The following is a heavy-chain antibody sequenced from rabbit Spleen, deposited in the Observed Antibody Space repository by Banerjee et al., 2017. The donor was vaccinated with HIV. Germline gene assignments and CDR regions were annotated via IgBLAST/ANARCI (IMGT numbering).Heavy chain of an antibody. J-gene: IGHJ6*01. CDR1: GVSFSDKDV. D-gene: IGHD1-1*01. CDR2: IDAGSSSFT. CDR3: ARDTSSSFSSYGMDL. Sequence: QQQLVESGGGLVKPEGSLTLTCKASGVSFSDKDVMCWVRQAPGKGLEWIACIDAGSSSFTYFATWAKGRFTISKPSSTTVTLQMTSLTAADTATYFCARDTSSSFSSYGMDLWGQGTLVTVS. V-gene: IGHV1S45*01.